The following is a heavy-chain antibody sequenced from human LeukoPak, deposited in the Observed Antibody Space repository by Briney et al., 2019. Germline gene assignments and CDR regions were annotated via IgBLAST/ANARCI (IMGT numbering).Heavy chain of an antibody. CDR1: GGSISSSIYY. CDR2: VFYNGAT. CDR3: ARGRWDYSNYVPWYYFDY. J-gene: IGHJ4*02. D-gene: IGHD4-11*01. V-gene: IGHV4-39*07. Sequence: SETLSLTCIVSGGSISSSIYYWAWVRQPPGKGLEWIGTVFYNGATYYNPSLKSRVTISVDTSKNQFSLKLSSVTAADTAVYYCARGRWDYSNYVPWYYFDYWGQGTLVTVSS.